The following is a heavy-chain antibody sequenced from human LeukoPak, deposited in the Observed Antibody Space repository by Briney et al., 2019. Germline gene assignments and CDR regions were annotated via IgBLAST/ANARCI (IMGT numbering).Heavy chain of an antibody. J-gene: IGHJ3*02. V-gene: IGHV4-34*01. CDR1: GGSFSGYY. CDR3: ARVIGGHWAYDAFDI. D-gene: IGHD2-21*01. CDR2: INHSGST. Sequence: SETLSLTCAVYGGSFSGYYWSWIRQPPGKGLEWIGEINHSGSTNYNPSLKSRVTISVDTSKNQFSLKLGSVTAADTAVYYCARVIGGHWAYDAFDIWGQGTMVTVSS.